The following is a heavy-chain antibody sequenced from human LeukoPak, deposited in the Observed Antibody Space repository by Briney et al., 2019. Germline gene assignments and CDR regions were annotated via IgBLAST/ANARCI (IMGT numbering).Heavy chain of an antibody. D-gene: IGHD3-22*01. Sequence: GGSLRLSCAASGFTFSSYSMNWVRQAPGKGLEWVSYISSASNTIYYADSLKGRFTISRDNAKNSLYLQTNSLRAEDTAMYYCAKYIAAHITMIVVVAVDYWGQGTLVTVSS. J-gene: IGHJ4*02. CDR1: GFTFSSYS. CDR3: AKYIAAHITMIVVVAVDY. V-gene: IGHV3-48*01. CDR2: ISSASNTI.